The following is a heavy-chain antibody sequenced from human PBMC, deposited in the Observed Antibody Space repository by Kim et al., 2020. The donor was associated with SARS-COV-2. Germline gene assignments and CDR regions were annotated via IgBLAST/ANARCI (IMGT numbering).Heavy chain of an antibody. V-gene: IGHV3-48*03. D-gene: IGHD1-26*01. CDR3: ARGGVGATIDYFDY. CDR2: ISSSGSTI. CDR1: GFTFSSYE. Sequence: GGSLRLSCAASGFTFSSYEMNWVRQAPGKGLEWVSYISSSGSTIYYADSVKGRFTISRDNAKNSLYLQMNSLRAEDTAVYYCARGGVGATIDYFDYWGQGTLVTVSS. J-gene: IGHJ4*02.